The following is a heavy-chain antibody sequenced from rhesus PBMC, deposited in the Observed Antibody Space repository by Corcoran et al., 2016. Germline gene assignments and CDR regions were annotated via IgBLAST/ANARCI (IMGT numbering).Heavy chain of an antibody. J-gene: IGHJ1*01. CDR2: IKYDGSEK. CDR3: VGSFEYFEF. V-gene: IGHV3S35*01. Sequence: EVQLVESGGGLVQPGGSLRLSCAASGFTFSSTRMNWIRRAPGKRLEWVADIKYDGSEKYYVDSVKGRFTISRDNAKNSLYLQMNSLRAEDTAVYYCVGSFEYFEFWGQGALVTVSS. CDR1: GFTFSSTR.